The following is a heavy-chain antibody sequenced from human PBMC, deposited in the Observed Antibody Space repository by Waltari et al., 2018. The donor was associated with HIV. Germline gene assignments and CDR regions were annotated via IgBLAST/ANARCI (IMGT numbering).Heavy chain of an antibody. D-gene: IGHD1-1*01. CDR2: SNTQSDRL. Sequence: EVELVESGGGLIQPVGSLSLPFLALGFSFTAADLTWDRQAPGKGLECISYSNTQSDRLYYADPVKGRFTISRDNDKNSLYRQMNSLRADDTAVYFCARAAYTSSWYYFDYWGQGSLVTVSS. V-gene: IGHV3-48*01. CDR1: GFSFTAAD. CDR3: ARAAYTSSWYYFDY. J-gene: IGHJ4*02.